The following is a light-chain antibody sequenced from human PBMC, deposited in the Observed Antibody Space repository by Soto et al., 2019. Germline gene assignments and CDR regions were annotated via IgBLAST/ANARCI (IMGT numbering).Light chain of an antibody. CDR3: SSYTNIITRA. Sequence: QSVLAQPASVSGSPGQSITISCTGTSSDVGGYNYVSWYQQHPGKAPKLMIYEVSNRPSGVSNRFSGSKSGNTASLTISGLQAEDEADYYCSSYTNIITRAFGTGTKVTVL. V-gene: IGLV2-14*01. CDR1: SSDVGGYNY. CDR2: EVS. J-gene: IGLJ1*01.